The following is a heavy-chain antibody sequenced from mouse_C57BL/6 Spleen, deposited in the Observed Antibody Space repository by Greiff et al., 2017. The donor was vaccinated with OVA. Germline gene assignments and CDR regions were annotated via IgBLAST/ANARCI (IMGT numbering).Heavy chain of an antibody. D-gene: IGHD2-1*01. J-gene: IGHJ4*01. CDR3: ARRNGGYYYAMDY. Sequence: EVKLQQSGPELVKPGASVKISCKASGYTFTDYYMNWVKQSPGKSLEWIGDINPNNGGTSYNQKFKGKATLTVDKSSSTAYMELRSLTSEYSAGYYCARRNGGYYYAMDYWGQGTSVTVAS. CDR2: INPNNGGT. V-gene: IGHV1-26*01. CDR1: GYTFTDYY.